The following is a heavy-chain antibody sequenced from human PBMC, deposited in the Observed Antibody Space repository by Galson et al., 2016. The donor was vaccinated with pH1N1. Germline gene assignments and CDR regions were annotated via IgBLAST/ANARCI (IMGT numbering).Heavy chain of an antibody. J-gene: IGHJ4*02. Sequence: QSGAEVKKPGESLKISCQGSGYSFSSHWIGCVRQMPGQGLEWVGIIYPGASDTQYSPSFKGQVTFSADKSINTAYLQWSSLKASDTAMYFCARRSAVAGVDYWGQGTLVTVSS. V-gene: IGHV5-51*01. CDR2: IYPGASDT. CDR3: ARRSAVAGVDY. D-gene: IGHD6-19*01. CDR1: GYSFSSHW.